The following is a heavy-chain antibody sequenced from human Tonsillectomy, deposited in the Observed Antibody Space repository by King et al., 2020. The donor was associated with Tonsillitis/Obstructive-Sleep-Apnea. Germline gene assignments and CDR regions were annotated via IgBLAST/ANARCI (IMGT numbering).Heavy chain of an antibody. Sequence: QLQESGPGLVKPSETLSLTCTVSGGSVSSGSYYWSWIRQPPGKGLEWIGYIYYSGSTNYNPSLKSRVTISVDTSKNPFSLKLSSVTAADTAVYYCAGGPNIVVDSYYYYMDVWGKGTTVTVSS. CDR3: AGGPNIVVDSYYYYMDV. J-gene: IGHJ6*03. V-gene: IGHV4-61*01. D-gene: IGHD3-16*02. CDR1: GGSVSSGSYY. CDR2: IYYSGST.